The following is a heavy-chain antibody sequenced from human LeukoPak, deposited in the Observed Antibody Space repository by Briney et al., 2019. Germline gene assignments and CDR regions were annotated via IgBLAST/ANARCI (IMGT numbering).Heavy chain of an antibody. D-gene: IGHD6-13*01. CDR2: IYSSGST. Sequence: PSETLSLTCAVYGGSFSGYYWGWIRQPPGKGLEGVGRIYSSGSTYYTPSLKRRVTISVDTSKNQFSLKLSSVTAADTAVYYCASSYSSSWHDYWGQGTLVTVSS. J-gene: IGHJ4*02. CDR1: GGSFSGYY. CDR3: ASSYSSSWHDY. V-gene: IGHV4-34*01.